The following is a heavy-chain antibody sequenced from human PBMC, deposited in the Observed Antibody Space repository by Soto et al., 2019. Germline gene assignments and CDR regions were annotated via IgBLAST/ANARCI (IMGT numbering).Heavy chain of an antibody. D-gene: IGHD2-15*01. CDR1: GAPITINY. J-gene: IGHJ4*01. CDR3: ARDAGGPYDN. V-gene: IGHV4-59*01. CDR2: IYYSGST. Sequence: SETLSLTCTVSGAPITINYWSWIRQAPGKGLEWIGYIYYSGSTTYNPSLKSRVTMSADTSKDQFSLKLNSVTAADTAVYYCARDAGGPYDNWGPGILVTVSS.